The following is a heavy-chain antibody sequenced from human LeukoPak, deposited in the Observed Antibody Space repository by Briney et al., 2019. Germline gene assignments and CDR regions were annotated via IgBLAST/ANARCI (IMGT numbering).Heavy chain of an antibody. CDR1: GFTFSTYS. J-gene: IGHJ4*02. CDR3: AKDQGSSGWYHGDACDY. CDR2: ISSSSSYI. D-gene: IGHD6-19*01. V-gene: IGHV3-21*01. Sequence: GGSLRLSCAASGFTFSTYSMNWVRQAPGKGLEWVSSISSSSSYIYYADSVKGRFTISRDNSKNTLYLQMNSLRAEDTAVYYCAKDQGSSGWYHGDACDYWGQGTLVTVSS.